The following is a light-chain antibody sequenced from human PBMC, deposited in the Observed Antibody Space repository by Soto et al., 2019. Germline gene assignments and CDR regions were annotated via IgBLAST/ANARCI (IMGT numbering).Light chain of an antibody. CDR3: QQSYSRGT. Sequence: DIQLTQSPSSLSASVGDRVTITCRASENVRTYLNWYQHKPGKAPNLLIFAASSLRSGVPSRFSGRGSGTDFTLTISSLQPEDFATYYCQQSYSRGTFGQGTKVEIK. V-gene: IGKV1-39*01. CDR1: ENVRTY. CDR2: AAS. J-gene: IGKJ1*01.